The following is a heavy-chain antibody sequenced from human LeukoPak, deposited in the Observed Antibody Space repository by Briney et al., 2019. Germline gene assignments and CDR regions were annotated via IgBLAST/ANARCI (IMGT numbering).Heavy chain of an antibody. D-gene: IGHD3-10*01. CDR3: ARARITMVRGPEFDY. CDR1: GGSISSYY. J-gene: IGHJ4*02. CDR2: IYYSGST. Sequence: SETLSLTCTVSGGSISSYYWSWIRQPPGKGLEWIGYIYYSGSTNYNPSLKSRVTISVDTSKNQFSLELSSVTAADTAVYYCARARITMVRGPEFDYWGQGTLVTVSS. V-gene: IGHV4-59*08.